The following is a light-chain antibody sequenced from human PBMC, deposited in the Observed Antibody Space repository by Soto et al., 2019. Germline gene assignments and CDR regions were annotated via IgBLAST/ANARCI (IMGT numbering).Light chain of an antibody. V-gene: IGLV2-8*01. J-gene: IGLJ2*01. CDR2: EVS. Sequence: QSVLTQPPSASGSPGQSVTISCTGTSSDVGGYNYVSWYQQHPGKAPKLMIYEVSKRPSGVPGRFSGSKYGTTASLTVSGLQAEDEADYYCSSYAGSNNRGVFGGGTKVTVL. CDR3: SSYAGSNNRGV. CDR1: SSDVGGYNY.